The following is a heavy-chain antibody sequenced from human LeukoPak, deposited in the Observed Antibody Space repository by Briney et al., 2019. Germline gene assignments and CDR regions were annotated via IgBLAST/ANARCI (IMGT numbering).Heavy chain of an antibody. CDR1: GYTFTGCY. CDR2: INPNSGGT. Sequence: GASVKVSCKASGYTFTGCYVHWVRQAPGQGLEWMGWINPNSGGTNYAQKFQGRVTMTRDTSISTAYMELSRLRSDDTAVYYCAPSKVRGVMMYWGQGTLVTVSS. CDR3: APSKVRGVMMY. V-gene: IGHV1-2*02. J-gene: IGHJ4*02. D-gene: IGHD3-10*01.